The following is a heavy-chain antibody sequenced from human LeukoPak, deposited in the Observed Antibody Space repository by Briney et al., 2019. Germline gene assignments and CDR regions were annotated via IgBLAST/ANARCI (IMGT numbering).Heavy chain of an antibody. Sequence: GGSLRLSCAASGFTFSSYAMSWVRQAPGKGLEWVSAISGSGGSTYYADSVKGRFTISRDNSKNTLYLQMNSLRAEDTAVYYCAKGAVVGVVSFPYFDYWGQGTLVTVSS. J-gene: IGHJ4*02. CDR2: ISGSGGST. CDR1: GFTFSSYA. CDR3: AKGAVVGVVSFPYFDY. V-gene: IGHV3-23*01. D-gene: IGHD3-3*01.